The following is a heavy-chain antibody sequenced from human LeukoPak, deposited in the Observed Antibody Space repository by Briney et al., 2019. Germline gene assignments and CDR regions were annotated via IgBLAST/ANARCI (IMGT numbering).Heavy chain of an antibody. D-gene: IGHD6-19*01. CDR1: GYSISSGYY. CDR2: IYHSGST. V-gene: IGHV4-38-2*02. J-gene: IGHJ4*02. CDR3: ARVSYSSGWYDDYFDY. Sequence: TSETLSLTCTVSGYSISSGYYWGWIRQPPGKGLEWIGSIYHSGSTYYNPSLKSRVTISVDTSKNQFSLKLSSVTAADTAVYYCARVSYSSGWYDDYFDYWGQGTLVTVSS.